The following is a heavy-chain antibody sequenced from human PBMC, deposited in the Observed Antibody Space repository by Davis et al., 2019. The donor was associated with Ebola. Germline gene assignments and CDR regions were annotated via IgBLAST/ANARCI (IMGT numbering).Heavy chain of an antibody. J-gene: IGHJ5*02. Sequence: PGGFLRLSCAASGFTFSSYSMNWVRQAPGKGLEWVSSITVTSNYTYYADSVKGRFTISRDNAKNSLYLQMNSLRAEDTAVYYCARRNWFDPWGQGTLVTVSS. V-gene: IGHV3-21*01. CDR1: GFTFSSYS. CDR2: ITVTSNYT. CDR3: ARRNWFDP.